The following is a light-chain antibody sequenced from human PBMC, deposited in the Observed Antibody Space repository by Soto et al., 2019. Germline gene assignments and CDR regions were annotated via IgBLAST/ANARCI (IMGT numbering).Light chain of an antibody. Sequence: THSPATLSGSVGDRVTITCRASQTISSWLAWYQQKPGKAPKLLIYKASTLKSGDPSRFSGSGSGTEFTLTISRLEPEDLAVYYCQQYHTSPLMFGQGTKV. CDR3: QQYHTSPLM. V-gene: IGKV1-5*03. CDR1: QTISSW. CDR2: KAS. J-gene: IGKJ1*01.